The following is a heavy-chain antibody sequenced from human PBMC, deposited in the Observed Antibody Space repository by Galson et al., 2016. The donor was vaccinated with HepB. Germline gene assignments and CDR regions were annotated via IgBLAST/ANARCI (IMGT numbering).Heavy chain of an antibody. CDR1: GYTFTSYY. Sequence: SVKVSCKASGYTFTSYYMHWVRQAPGQGLEWMGLINPSGGSTTYAQNFQGRVTMTRDTSTSTVYMELSSLRSKDTAVYYCARVTTPAYYFDYWGQGTLVTVSS. J-gene: IGHJ4*02. D-gene: IGHD1-26*01. CDR3: ARVTTPAYYFDY. CDR2: INPSGGST. V-gene: IGHV1-46*01.